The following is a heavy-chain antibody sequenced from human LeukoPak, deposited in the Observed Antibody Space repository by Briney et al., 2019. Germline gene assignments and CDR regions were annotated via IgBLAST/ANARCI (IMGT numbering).Heavy chain of an antibody. D-gene: IGHD3-10*01. V-gene: IGHV1-24*01. Sequence: ASVKVSCKVSGYTLTELSMHWVRQAPGKGLEWMGGFDPEDGETIYAQKFQGRVTMTEDTSTDTAYMELSSLRSEDTAVYYCATGSGSGILRIAHWYFDLWGRGTLVTVSP. CDR3: ATGSGSGILRIAHWYFDL. CDR2: FDPEDGET. CDR1: GYTLTELS. J-gene: IGHJ2*01.